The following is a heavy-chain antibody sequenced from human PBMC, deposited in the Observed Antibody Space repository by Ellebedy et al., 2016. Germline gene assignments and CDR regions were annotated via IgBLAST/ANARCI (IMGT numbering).Heavy chain of an antibody. CDR1: GFTFSDYY. CDR2: ISSSSSYT. D-gene: IGHD1-1*01. CDR3: ARDGVQRWYFDL. Sequence: GESLKISCAASGFTFSDYYMSWIRQAPGKGLEWVSYISSSSSYTNYADSVKGRFTISRDNAKNSLYLQMNSLRAEDTAVYYCARDGVQRWYFDLWGRGTLVTVSS. V-gene: IGHV3-11*06. J-gene: IGHJ2*01.